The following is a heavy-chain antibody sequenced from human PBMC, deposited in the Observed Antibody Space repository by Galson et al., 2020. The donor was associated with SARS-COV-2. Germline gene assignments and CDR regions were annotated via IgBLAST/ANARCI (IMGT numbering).Heavy chain of an antibody. J-gene: IGHJ2*01. V-gene: IGHV4-38-2*02. CDR1: GYSVSTANY. CDR2: VYPSGTT. Sequence: SETLSLTCTVSGYSVSTANYWGWVRQPPGRGLEWIGSVYPSGTTYYNPSLKSRVTISVDTSKNQFSLRLDSVTAADTALYYCARQGVNMIVLVTVPGWYFDLWGRGTLVTVSS. D-gene: IGHD3-22*01. CDR3: ARQGVNMIVLVTVPGWYFDL.